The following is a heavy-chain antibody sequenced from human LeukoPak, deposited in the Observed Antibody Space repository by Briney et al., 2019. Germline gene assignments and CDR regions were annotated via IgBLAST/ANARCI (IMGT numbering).Heavy chain of an antibody. CDR3: ARGGGLTTVNWFDP. V-gene: IGHV1-18*01. CDR1: GYTFTSYG. D-gene: IGHD4-11*01. J-gene: IGHJ5*02. CDR2: ISAYNGNT. Sequence: ASVKVSCKASGYTFTSYGISWVRQAPGQGLEWMGWISAYNGNTNYAQKLQGRVTMTRDTSISTAYMGLSRLRSDDTAVYYCARGGGLTTVNWFDPWGQGTLVTVSS.